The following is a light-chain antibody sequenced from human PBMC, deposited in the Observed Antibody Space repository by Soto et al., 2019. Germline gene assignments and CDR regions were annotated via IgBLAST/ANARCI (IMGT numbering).Light chain of an antibody. Sequence: EIVMTQSPATLSVSPGERATLSCRASQSVTNNLAWYQQKPGQAPRLLFYRASSRATGVPARFSVSGSGTEFTLTISSLQSEDFAVYYCQQYDNWPPTTFGQGTKLEIK. CDR1: QSVTNN. V-gene: IGKV3-15*01. CDR2: RAS. CDR3: QQYDNWPPTT. J-gene: IGKJ2*01.